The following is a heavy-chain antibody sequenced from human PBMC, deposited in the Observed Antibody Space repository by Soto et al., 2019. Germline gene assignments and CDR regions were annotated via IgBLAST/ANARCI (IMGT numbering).Heavy chain of an antibody. CDR1: GGTFSSYA. J-gene: IGHJ4*02. Sequence: QVQLVQSGAEVKKPGSSVKVSCKASGGTFSSYAISWVRQAPGQGLEWMGGIIPIFGTANYAQKFQGRVTITADESTRTADMELSSLRSEDTAVYYCARDKPVPAPAGGDYWGQGTLVTVSS. V-gene: IGHV1-69*12. CDR2: IIPIFGTA. CDR3: ARDKPVPAPAGGDY. D-gene: IGHD2-2*01.